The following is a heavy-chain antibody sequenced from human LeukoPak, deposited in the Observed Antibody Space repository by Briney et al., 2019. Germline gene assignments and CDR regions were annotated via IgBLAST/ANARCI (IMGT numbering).Heavy chain of an antibody. D-gene: IGHD3-22*01. V-gene: IGHV1-24*01. CDR1: GYTLTELS. CDR3: ATDNYYDSSGLSAFDI. Sequence: ASVKVSCKVSGYTLTELSMHWVRQAPGKGLEWMGGFDPEDGETIYAQKFQGRVTMTEDTSTDTAYMELSSLRSGDTAVYYCATDNYYDSSGLSAFDIWGQGTMVTVSS. CDR2: FDPEDGET. J-gene: IGHJ3*02.